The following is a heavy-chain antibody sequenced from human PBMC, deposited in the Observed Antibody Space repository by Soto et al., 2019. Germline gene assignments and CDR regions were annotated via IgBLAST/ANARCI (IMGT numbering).Heavy chain of an antibody. V-gene: IGHV3-9*01. CDR1: GFTFDDYA. J-gene: IGHJ5*02. Sequence: SLRFSCAASGFTFDDYAMHWVRQAPGKSLEWVSVISWNSGSIGYADSVKGRFTISRDNAKNSLYLQMNSLRAEDTALYYCAKDPAWGRSISSSSGWFDPWGQGTLVTVSS. CDR3: AKDPAWGRSISSSSGWFDP. CDR2: ISWNSGSI. D-gene: IGHD6-6*01.